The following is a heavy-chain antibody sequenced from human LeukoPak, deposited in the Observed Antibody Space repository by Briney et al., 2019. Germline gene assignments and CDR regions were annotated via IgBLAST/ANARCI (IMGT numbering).Heavy chain of an antibody. Sequence: SQTLSLTCTVSGGSISSGDYYGSWIRQPPGKGLEWIGYIYYSGSTYYNPSLKSRVTISVDTSKNQFSLKLSSVTAADTAVYYCARYYGGNSSGYPLFDYWGQGTLVTVSS. J-gene: IGHJ4*02. CDR2: IYYSGST. V-gene: IGHV4-30-4*01. CDR1: GGSISSGDYY. D-gene: IGHD4-23*01. CDR3: ARYYGGNSSGYPLFDY.